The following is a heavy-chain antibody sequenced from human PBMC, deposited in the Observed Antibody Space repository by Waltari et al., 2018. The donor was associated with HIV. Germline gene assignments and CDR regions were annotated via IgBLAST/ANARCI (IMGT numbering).Heavy chain of an antibody. V-gene: IGHV4-61*01. CDR2: ISYSGRT. D-gene: IGHD3-10*01. CDR3: ARGVGSGRYYYYMDV. J-gene: IGHJ6*03. Sequence: QVQLQESGPGLVKPSETLSLTCTVSGDSVSSGNYFWTWIRWPPGEGLEWIGYISYSGRTYLHPSLKSRLTISEDRPKNQFSLRLNSVTAADTAVYYCARGVGSGRYYYYMDVWGKGSTVTVFS. CDR1: GDSVSSGNYF.